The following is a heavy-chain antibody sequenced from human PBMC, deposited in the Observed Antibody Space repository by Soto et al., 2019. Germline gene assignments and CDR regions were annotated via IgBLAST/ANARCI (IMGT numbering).Heavy chain of an antibody. CDR1: SGSISSSNW. CDR3: ARAYYDFWSGTGDWFDP. D-gene: IGHD3-3*01. Sequence: QVQLQESGPGLVKPSGTLSLTCAVSSGSISSSNWWSWVRQPPGKGLEWIGELYHSGSTNYNPSLTSRVTISVDKSKNQFSLKLSSVTAADTAVYYCARAYYDFWSGTGDWFDPWGQGTLVTVSS. J-gene: IGHJ5*02. V-gene: IGHV4-4*02. CDR2: LYHSGST.